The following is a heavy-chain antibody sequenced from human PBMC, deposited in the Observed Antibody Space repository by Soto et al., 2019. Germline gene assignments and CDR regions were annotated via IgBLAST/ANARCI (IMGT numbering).Heavy chain of an antibody. CDR2: ISYDGSNK. V-gene: IGHV3-30-3*01. J-gene: IGHJ4*02. D-gene: IGHD3-22*01. Sequence: GGSLRLSCAASGFTFSSYAMHWVRQAPGKGLEWVAVISYDGSNKYYADSVKGRFTISRDNSKNTLYLQMNSLRAEDTAVYYCARVDSSGYYYNDYWGQGTLVTVSS. CDR3: ARVDSSGYYYNDY. CDR1: GFTFSSYA.